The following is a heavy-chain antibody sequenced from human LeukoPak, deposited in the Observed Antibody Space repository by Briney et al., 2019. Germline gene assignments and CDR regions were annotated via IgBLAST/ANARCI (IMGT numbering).Heavy chain of an antibody. Sequence: GGSLRLSCVVSGFTFSSHWMSWVRQAPGKGLEWVANIKEDGSEKYYVDSVKGRFTISRDNAKRSLYLQMDSLRAEDTAVYYCATHGYSELRYFDWSTNEWGQGTLVTVSS. CDR1: GFTFSSHW. D-gene: IGHD3-9*01. CDR2: IKEDGSEK. CDR3: ATHGYSELRYFDWSTNE. J-gene: IGHJ4*02. V-gene: IGHV3-7*01.